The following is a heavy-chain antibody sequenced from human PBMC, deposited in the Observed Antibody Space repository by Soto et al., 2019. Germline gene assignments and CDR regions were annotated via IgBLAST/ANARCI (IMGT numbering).Heavy chain of an antibody. D-gene: IGHD3-3*01. CDR1: GFTFSSYA. V-gene: IGHV3-23*01. CDR2: ISGSGGST. J-gene: IGHJ4*02. CDR3: AKPQFPVLRFLEWLSPYDY. Sequence: GGSLRLSCAASGFTFSSYAMSWVRQAPGKGLEWVSAISGSGGSTYYADSVKGRFTISRDNSKNTLYLQMNSLRAEDTAVYYCAKPQFPVLRFLEWLSPYDYWGQGTLVTVSS.